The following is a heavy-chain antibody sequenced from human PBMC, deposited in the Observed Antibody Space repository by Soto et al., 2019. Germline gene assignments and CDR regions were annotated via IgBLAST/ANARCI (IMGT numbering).Heavy chain of an antibody. Sequence: QVQLQESGPGLVKPSQTLSLTCTVSGGSISSGGYYWSWIRQHPGKGLEWIGYIYYSGSTYYNPSLKRRVTISVDTSKNQFSLKMSSVTAADTAVYYCARARKDIVLVPAAVGGFDPWGQGTLVTVSS. CDR1: GGSISSGGYY. D-gene: IGHD2-2*01. CDR2: IYYSGST. V-gene: IGHV4-31*03. CDR3: ARARKDIVLVPAAVGGFDP. J-gene: IGHJ5*02.